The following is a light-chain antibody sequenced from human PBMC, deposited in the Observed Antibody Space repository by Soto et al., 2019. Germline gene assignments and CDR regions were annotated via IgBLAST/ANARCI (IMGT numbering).Light chain of an antibody. CDR2: LNSDGSH. J-gene: IGLJ3*02. CDR3: QTWGTGFWV. V-gene: IGLV4-69*02. CDR1: SGHSSSA. Sequence: QPVLTQSPSASASLGASAKFTCTLSSGHSSSAIAWHQQQPEKGPRYLMKLNSDGSHSKGDGIPDRFSGSSSGAERYLTISSLQSEDEADYYCQTWGTGFWVFGGGTKLTVL.